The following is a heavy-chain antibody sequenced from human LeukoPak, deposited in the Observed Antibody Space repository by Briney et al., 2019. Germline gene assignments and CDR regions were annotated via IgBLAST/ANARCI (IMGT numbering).Heavy chain of an antibody. J-gene: IGHJ4*02. CDR2: ISRTTGVT. Sequence: GGSLSLSCAASGFAFDNYAMTWVRQAPGKGLEWVSAISRTTGVTHHADSVKGRFTISRDNSKNTLYLQMNSLRAEDTAVYYCGKGYGSGYYYVPGNIWGQGTLVTVSS. CDR3: GKGYGSGYYYVPGNI. CDR1: GFAFDNYA. D-gene: IGHD3-22*01. V-gene: IGHV3-23*01.